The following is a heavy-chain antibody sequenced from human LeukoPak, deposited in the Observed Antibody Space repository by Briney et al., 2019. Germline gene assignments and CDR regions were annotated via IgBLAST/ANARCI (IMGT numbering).Heavy chain of an antibody. J-gene: IGHJ4*02. CDR2: IKQDGSEK. CDR1: GFTFSSYW. D-gene: IGHD3-3*01. CDR3: ASSNNDFWSGYYGNFDY. Sequence: GGSLRLSCVASGFTFSSYWMSWVRQAPGKGLEWVANIKQDGSEKYYVDSVKGRFTISRDSAKNSLYLQMNSLRAEDTAVYYCASSNNDFWSGYYGNFDYWGQGTLVTVSS. V-gene: IGHV3-7*01.